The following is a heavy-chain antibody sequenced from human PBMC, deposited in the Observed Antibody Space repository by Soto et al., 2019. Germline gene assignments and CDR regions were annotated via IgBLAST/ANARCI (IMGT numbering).Heavy chain of an antibody. V-gene: IGHV1-69*02. CDR2: IIPILGIA. J-gene: IGHJ5*02. D-gene: IGHD2-2*01. Sequence: GASVKVSCKASGGTFSSYTISWVRQAPGQGLEWMGRIIPILGIANYAQKFQGRLTITKDTSKNQVVLTMTNMDPVDTATYYCAHSFYCISTSCYPVYNWFDPWGQGTLVTVSS. CDR3: AHSFYCISTSCYPVYNWFDP. CDR1: GGTFSSYT.